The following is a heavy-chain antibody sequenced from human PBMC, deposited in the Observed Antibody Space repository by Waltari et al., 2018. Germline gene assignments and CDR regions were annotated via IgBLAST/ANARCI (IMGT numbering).Heavy chain of an antibody. CDR3: ARDRTVTTHYYYYYGMDV. V-gene: IGHV1-69*05. J-gene: IGHJ6*02. CDR2: IIPIFGTA. D-gene: IGHD4-17*01. CDR1: GGTFSSYS. Sequence: QVQLVQSGAEVKKPGSSVKVSCKASGGTFSSYSISWVRQAPGQGLEWMGGIIPIFGTANYAQKFQGRVTITTDESTSTAYMELSSLRSEDTAVYYCARDRTVTTHYYYYYGMDVWGQGTTVTVSS.